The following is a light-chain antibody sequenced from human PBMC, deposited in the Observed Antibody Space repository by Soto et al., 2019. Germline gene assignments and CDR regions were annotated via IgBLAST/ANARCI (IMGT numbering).Light chain of an antibody. CDR1: QSISVS. CDR2: AAS. Sequence: IQMTQSPATLSASLGGTVNISCRASQSISVSLAWYQQKPGKAPRLLIYAASTLQSGVPSRFRGSGSGTDFTLTISCLQSEDFETYYCQQYYSYPLTFGGGTKVDIK. CDR3: QQYYSYPLT. V-gene: IGKV1-5*01. J-gene: IGKJ4*01.